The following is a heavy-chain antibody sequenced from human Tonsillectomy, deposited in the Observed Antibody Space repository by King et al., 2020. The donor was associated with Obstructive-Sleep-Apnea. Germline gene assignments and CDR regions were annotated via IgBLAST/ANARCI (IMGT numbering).Heavy chain of an antibody. CDR1: GGFISSSSYY. J-gene: IGHJ6*02. V-gene: IGHV4-39*07. D-gene: IGHD3-16*01. CDR3: EGGYGMDV. CDR2: IDYSGSS. Sequence: QLQESGPGLVKPSETLSLTCTASGGFISSSSYYWGWIRQPPGKGLEWIGTIDYSGSSYYNPSLKSRLTISVDTSKNQFSLKMNSVTAADTATYFCEGGYGMDVWGQGTTVIVSS.